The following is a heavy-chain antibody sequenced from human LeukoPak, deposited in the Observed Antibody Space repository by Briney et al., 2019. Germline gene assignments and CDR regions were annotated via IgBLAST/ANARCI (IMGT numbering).Heavy chain of an antibody. CDR1: GFTFSSYT. CDR2: ITSSGSTI. D-gene: IGHD1-26*01. V-gene: IGHV3-48*04. CDR3: ARMGGGGYYFDY. J-gene: IGHJ4*02. Sequence: GGSLRLSCAASGFTFSSYTMTWVRQAPGKGLEWVSCITSSGSTIFYADSVKGRFTISRDNAKNSLYLQMNSLRAEDTAVYYCARMGGGGYYFDYWGQGTLVTVSS.